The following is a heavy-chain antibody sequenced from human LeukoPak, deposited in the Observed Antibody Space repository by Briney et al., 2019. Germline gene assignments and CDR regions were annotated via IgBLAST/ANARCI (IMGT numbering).Heavy chain of an antibody. CDR2: ISSSGSTI. CDR1: GFTFSSYE. CDR3: ARCSGGSCYYFDY. J-gene: IGHJ4*02. D-gene: IGHD2-15*01. V-gene: IGHV3-48*03. Sequence: PGGSLRLSCAASGFTFSSYEMNWVRQAPGKGLEWVSYISSSGSTIYYADSVKGRFTISRDNAKNSLYLQMNGLRAEDTAVYYCARCSGGSCYYFDYWGQGTLVTVSS.